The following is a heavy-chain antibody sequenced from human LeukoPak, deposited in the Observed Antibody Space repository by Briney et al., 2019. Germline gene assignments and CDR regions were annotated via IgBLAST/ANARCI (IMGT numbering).Heavy chain of an antibody. CDR3: ASWAGNTQSDSWSGPFDY. Sequence: GGSLRLSCAASTFTFSDYYMSWIRQAPGKGLEWVSYISSSGNTIYYTDSVKGRFTISRDNAKNSLYLQMSSLRVEDTAVYYCASWAGNTQSDSWSGPFDYWGQGSLVTVSS. CDR1: TFTFSDYY. V-gene: IGHV3-11*04. CDR2: ISSSGNTI. J-gene: IGHJ4*02. D-gene: IGHD3-3*01.